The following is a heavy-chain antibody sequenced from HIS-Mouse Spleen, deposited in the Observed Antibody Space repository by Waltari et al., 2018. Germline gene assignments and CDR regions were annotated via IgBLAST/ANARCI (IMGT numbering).Heavy chain of an antibody. D-gene: IGHD4-17*01. CDR3: AYGDYFDY. CDR1: GVSISSSRYY. Sequence: QLQLQASGPGLVKPSETLSLTCTVSGVSISSSRYYWGWIRQPPGKGLEWIGSIYYSGSTYYNPSLKSRVTISVDTSKNQFSLKLSSVTAADTAVYYCAYGDYFDYWGQGTLVTVSS. J-gene: IGHJ4*02. V-gene: IGHV4-39*01. CDR2: IYYSGST.